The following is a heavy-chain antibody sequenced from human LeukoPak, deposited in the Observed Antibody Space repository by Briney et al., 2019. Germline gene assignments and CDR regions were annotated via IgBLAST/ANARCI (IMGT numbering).Heavy chain of an antibody. CDR1: GGSISSSSYY. CDR3: ATPYYYCYGMDV. V-gene: IGHV4-39*01. Sequence: SETLSLTCTVSGGSISSSSYYWGWIRQPPGKGLEWIGSIYYSGSTYYNPSLKSRVTISVDTSKNQFSLKLSSVTAADTAVYYCATPYYYCYGMDVWGQGTTVTVSS. CDR2: IYYSGST. J-gene: IGHJ6*02.